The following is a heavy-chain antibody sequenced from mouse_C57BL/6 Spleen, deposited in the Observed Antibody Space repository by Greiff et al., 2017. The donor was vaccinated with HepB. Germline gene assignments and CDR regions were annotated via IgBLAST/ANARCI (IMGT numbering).Heavy chain of an antibody. V-gene: IGHV1-5*01. J-gene: IGHJ3*01. CDR1: GYTFTSYW. CDR2: IYPGNSDT. Sequence: VQLQQSGTVLARPGASVKMSCKTSGYTFTSYWMHWVKQRPGQGLEWIGAIYPGNSDTSYNQKFKGKAKLTAVTSASTAYMELSSLTNEDSAVYYCTQIYYGNFPAYWGQGTLVTVSA. D-gene: IGHD2-1*01. CDR3: TQIYYGNFPAY.